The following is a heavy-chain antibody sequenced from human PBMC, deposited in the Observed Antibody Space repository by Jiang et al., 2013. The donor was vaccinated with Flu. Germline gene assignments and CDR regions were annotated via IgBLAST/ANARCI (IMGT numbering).Heavy chain of an antibody. V-gene: IGHV3-49*05. CDR2: IRSKAYGGTT. Sequence: QLVESGGGLVKPGRSLRLSCTASGFTFGDYAMSWFRQAPGKGLEWVGFIRSKAYGGTTEYAASVKGRFTISRDDSKSIAYLQMNSLKTEDTAVYYCTRDGEYYFDAFDIWGQGTMVTVSS. D-gene: IGHD3-10*01. CDR1: GFTFGDYA. CDR3: TRDGEYYFDAFDI. J-gene: IGHJ3*02.